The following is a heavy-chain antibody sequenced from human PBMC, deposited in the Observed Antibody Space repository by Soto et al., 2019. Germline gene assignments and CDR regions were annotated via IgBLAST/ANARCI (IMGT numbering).Heavy chain of an antibody. J-gene: IGHJ4*02. Sequence: QVQLQESGPGLVKPSQTLSLTCTVSGGSISSDGYYWSWSRQHPGKGLEFIGYIYYSGSTYYNPSLWGRVSISIDTSKNQFSMKLSSVTAADTAVYYCARARGLRLAFAYWGQGTLVTVSS. CDR2: IYYSGST. CDR1: GGSISSDGYY. CDR3: ARARGLRLAFAY. D-gene: IGHD4-17*01. V-gene: IGHV4-31*03.